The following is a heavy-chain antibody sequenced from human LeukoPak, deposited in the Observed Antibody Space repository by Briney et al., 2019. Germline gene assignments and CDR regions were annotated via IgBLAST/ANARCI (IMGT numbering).Heavy chain of an antibody. CDR3: ATGSIAAAGTQTWYFDL. CDR2: TIPILGIA. V-gene: IGHV1-69*04. J-gene: IGHJ2*01. Sequence: SVKVSCKASGGTFSSYAISWVRQAPGQGLEWMGRTIPILGIANYAQKFQGRVTITADESTSTAYMELSSLRSEDTAVYYCATGSIAAAGTQTWYFDLWGRGTLVTVSS. D-gene: IGHD6-13*01. CDR1: GGTFSSYA.